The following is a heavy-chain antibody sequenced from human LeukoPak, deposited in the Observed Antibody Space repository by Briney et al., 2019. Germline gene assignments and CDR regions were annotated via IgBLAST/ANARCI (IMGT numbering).Heavy chain of an antibody. CDR3: ARGHSIAGNDAFDI. Sequence: ASVKVSCKASGYTFTSYGISWVRQAPGQGLEWMGWMNPNSGNTGYAQKFQGRVTMTRNTSISTAYMELSSLRSEDTAVYYCARGHSIAGNDAFDIWGQGTMVTVSS. CDR2: MNPNSGNT. CDR1: GYTFTSYG. V-gene: IGHV1-8*02. J-gene: IGHJ3*02. D-gene: IGHD6-6*01.